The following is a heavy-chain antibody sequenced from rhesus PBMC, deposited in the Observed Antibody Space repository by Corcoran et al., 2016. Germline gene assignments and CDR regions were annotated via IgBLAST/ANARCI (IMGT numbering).Heavy chain of an antibody. V-gene: IGHV1-111*02. Sequence: EVQLVQSGAEVKKPGASVQISCKASGYPFTDYSLHWVRQAPGKGLEWMRRGDAEEGEERHAKKFKDRVTITADTSTDKAYMELSSRRSEDTAVDYCATGGQYPVVWGRGVLVTVSS. J-gene: IGHJ5-2*02. CDR3: ATGGQYPVV. CDR1: GYPFTDYS. CDR2: GDAEEGEE. D-gene: IGHD4-23*01.